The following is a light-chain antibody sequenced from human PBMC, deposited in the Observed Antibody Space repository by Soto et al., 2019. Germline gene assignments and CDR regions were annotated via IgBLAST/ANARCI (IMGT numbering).Light chain of an antibody. Sequence: NFMLTQPHSVSESPGKTVTISCTRSIGSIASNYVQWYQQCPGSSPTTVIYEDNQRPSGVPDRFSGSIDSSSNSASLTISGLKTEDEADYYCQSYDSSNHVVFGGGTKRTVL. J-gene: IGLJ2*01. V-gene: IGLV6-57*01. CDR1: IGSIASNY. CDR2: EDN. CDR3: QSYDSSNHVV.